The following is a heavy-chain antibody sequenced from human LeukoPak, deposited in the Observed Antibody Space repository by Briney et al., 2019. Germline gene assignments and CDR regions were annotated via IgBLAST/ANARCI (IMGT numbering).Heavy chain of an antibody. D-gene: IGHD4-23*01. CDR3: ARCPIYGGNPYPRWVDY. CDR1: EFTFSDYY. V-gene: IGHV3-23*01. Sequence: PGGSLRLSCAASEFTFSDYYMSWIRQAPGKGLEWVSAISGSGGSTYYADSVKGRFTISRDNSKNTLYLQMNSLRAEDTAVYYCARCPIYGGNPYPRWVDYWGQGTLVTVSS. CDR2: ISGSGGST. J-gene: IGHJ4*02.